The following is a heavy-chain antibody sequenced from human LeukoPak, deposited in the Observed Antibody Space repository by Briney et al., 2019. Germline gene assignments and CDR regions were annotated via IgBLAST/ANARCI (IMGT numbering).Heavy chain of an antibody. CDR1: GGTFSSYA. Sequence: SVKVSCKASGGTFSSYAISWVRQAPGQGLEWMGRIIPILGIINYAQKFLGRVTITADKSTSTAYMELSSLRSEDTAVYYCAGPLKSIAARYFDLWGRGTLVTVSS. CDR3: AGPLKSIAARYFDL. J-gene: IGHJ2*01. CDR2: IIPILGII. D-gene: IGHD6-6*01. V-gene: IGHV1-69*04.